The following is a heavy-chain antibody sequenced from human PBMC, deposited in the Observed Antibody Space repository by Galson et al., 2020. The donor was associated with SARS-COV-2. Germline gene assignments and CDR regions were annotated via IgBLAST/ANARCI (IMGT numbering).Heavy chain of an antibody. CDR2: ISWNSGSI. J-gene: IGHJ4*02. CDR3: ATYSSSPWARGDY. Sequence: GGSLRLSCAASGFTFDDYAMHWVRQAPGKGLEWVSGISWNSGSIGYADSVKGRFTISRDNAKNSLYLQMNSLRAEDTALYYCATYSSSPWARGDYWGQGTLVTVSS. V-gene: IGHV3-9*01. D-gene: IGHD6-13*01. CDR1: GFTFDDYA.